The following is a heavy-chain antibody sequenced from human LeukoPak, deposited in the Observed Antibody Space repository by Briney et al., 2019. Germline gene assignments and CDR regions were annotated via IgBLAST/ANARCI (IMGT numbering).Heavy chain of an antibody. CDR3: ARAILSGYPDS. CDR1: GGSISTYY. J-gene: IGHJ4*02. V-gene: IGHV4-59*01. D-gene: IGHD3-3*01. CDR2: IYYSRST. Sequence: PSETLSLTCSVSGGSISTYYWTWIRQPPGKGLEWIGYIYYSRSTNYNPSLKSRVTISLDTSKNQFSLKLSSVTAADTAVYYCARAILSGYPDSWGRGTLVIVFS.